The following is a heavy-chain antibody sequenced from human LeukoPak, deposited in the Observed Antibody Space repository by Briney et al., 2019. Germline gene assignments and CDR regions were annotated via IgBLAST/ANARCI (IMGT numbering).Heavy chain of an antibody. CDR2: ISAYNGNT. V-gene: IGHV1-18*01. Sequence: IXWVRQAXGQGLEWMXWISAYNGNTNYAQKLQGRVTMTTDTSTSTAYMELRSLRSDDTAVYYCARDHVSGSYFGNNWFDPWGQGTLVTVSS. J-gene: IGHJ5*02. D-gene: IGHD1-26*01. CDR3: ARDHVSGSYFGNNWFDP.